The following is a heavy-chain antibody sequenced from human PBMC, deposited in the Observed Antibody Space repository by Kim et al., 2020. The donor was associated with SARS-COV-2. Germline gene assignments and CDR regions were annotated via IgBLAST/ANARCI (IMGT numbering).Heavy chain of an antibody. D-gene: IGHD6-6*01. J-gene: IGHJ4*02. CDR1: GFTFDDYA. CDR2: ISWNSGSI. CDR3: AKDKRGQLVTGGNFDY. Sequence: GGSLRLSCAASGFTFDDYAMHWVRQAPGKGLEWVSGISWNSGSIGYADSVKGRFTISRDNAKNSLYLQMNSLRAEDTALYYCAKDKRGQLVTGGNFDYWGQGTLVTVSS. V-gene: IGHV3-9*01.